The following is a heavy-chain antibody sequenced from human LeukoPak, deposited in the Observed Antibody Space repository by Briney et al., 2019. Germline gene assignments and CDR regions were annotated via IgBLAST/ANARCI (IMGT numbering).Heavy chain of an antibody. CDR1: GYTLTELS. D-gene: IGHD2-2*01. Sequence: ASVKASCKVSGYTLTELSMHWVRQAPGKGLEWMGGFDPEDGETIYAQKFQCRVTMTEDTSTDTAYMELSSLRSEDTAVYYCATDRECSSTSCPFDYWGQGTLVTVSS. V-gene: IGHV1-24*01. J-gene: IGHJ4*02. CDR2: FDPEDGET. CDR3: ATDRECSSTSCPFDY.